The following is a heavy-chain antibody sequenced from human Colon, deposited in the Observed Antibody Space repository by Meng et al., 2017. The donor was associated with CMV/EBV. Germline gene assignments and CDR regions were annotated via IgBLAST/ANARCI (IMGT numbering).Heavy chain of an antibody. CDR2: IITISGTT. V-gene: IGHV1-69*12. CDR3: ARVICGGDCYLDY. Sequence: QVQLEQSVAEVQKPGPAVKVSCKASKGTFTSYPISWVRQGPGQGFEWVGGIITISGTTDYAQKFQGRVTITADESTSTAYMKLSNLRSEDTAIYYCARVICGGDCYLDYWGRGTLVTVSS. D-gene: IGHD2-21*02. CDR1: KGTFTSYP. J-gene: IGHJ4*02.